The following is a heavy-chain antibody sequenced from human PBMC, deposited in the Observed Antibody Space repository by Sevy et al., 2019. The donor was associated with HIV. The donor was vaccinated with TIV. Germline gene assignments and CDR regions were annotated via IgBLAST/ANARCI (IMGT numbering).Heavy chain of an antibody. V-gene: IGHV3-21*01. CDR3: ARDSLYCSGGSCYSGDYYYGMDV. CDR2: ISSSSSYI. D-gene: IGHD2-15*01. Sequence: LSLTCAASGFTFSSYSMNWVRQAPGKGLEWVSSISSSSSYIYYADSVNGRFTISRDNAKNSLYLQMNSLRAEDTAVYYCARDSLYCSGGSCYSGDYYYGMDVWGQGTTVTVSS. CDR1: GFTFSSYS. J-gene: IGHJ6*02.